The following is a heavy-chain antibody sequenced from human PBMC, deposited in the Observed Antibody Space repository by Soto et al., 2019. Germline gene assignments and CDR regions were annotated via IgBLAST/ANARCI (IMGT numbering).Heavy chain of an antibody. Sequence: SXTCTVSGGSISSGGYYWSWIRHHPGKGLEWIGYIYYSGRTYYNPSLKSRVTISVDTSKNQFSLKLSSVTAADTAVYXXXXXXXXXXVXXSXWXGPWXXGSLVTVSX. CDR3: XXXXXXXXVXXSXWXGP. CDR2: IYYSGRT. V-gene: IGHV4-31*03. CDR1: GGSISSGGYY. J-gene: IGHJ5*02.